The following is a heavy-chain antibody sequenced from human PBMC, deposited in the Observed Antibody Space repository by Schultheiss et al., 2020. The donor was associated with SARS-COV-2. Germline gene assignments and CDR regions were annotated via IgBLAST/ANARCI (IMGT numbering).Heavy chain of an antibody. V-gene: IGHV3-33*08. CDR2: KWFDDSNT. D-gene: IGHD6-13*01. J-gene: IGHJ6*02. CDR3: ARGGRPAAGLVSGLDV. Sequence: GESLKISCAASGFTFSSYSMNWVRQAPGKGLEWVTVKWFDDSNTYSAESVKGRITVSRDRSRNVMYLEMDDLRVEDTAVYYCARGGRPAAGLVSGLDVWGQGTTVTVSS. CDR1: GFTFSSYS.